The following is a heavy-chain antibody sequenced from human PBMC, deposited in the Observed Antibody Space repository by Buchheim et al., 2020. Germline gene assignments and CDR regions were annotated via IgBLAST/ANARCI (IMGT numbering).Heavy chain of an antibody. CDR3: AKDRQVMDV. J-gene: IGHJ6*02. CDR2: ISGSGDNT. V-gene: IGHV3-23*01. Sequence: EVQLLESGGGLVQPGGSLRLSCAASGLTFRNFAMSWVRQAPGKGLEWVSSISGSGDNTYYADSVKGRFTISRGNSKNTLYLQMNSLRADDTAVYYCAKDRQVMDVWGQGTT. CDR1: GLTFRNFA.